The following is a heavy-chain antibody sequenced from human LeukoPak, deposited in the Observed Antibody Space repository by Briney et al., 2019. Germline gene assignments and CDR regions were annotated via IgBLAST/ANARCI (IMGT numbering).Heavy chain of an antibody. CDR2: IYYSGST. Sequence: KASETLSLTCTVSGGSISSSSYYWGWIRQPPGKGLEWIGSIYYSGSTYYNPSLKSQVTISVDTSKNQFSLKLRSVTAADTAVYYCARQIYYCSGGSCYSDYYYYYYMDVWAKGPRSPSP. V-gene: IGHV4-39*01. J-gene: IGHJ6*03. CDR3: ARQIYYCSGGSCYSDYYYYYYMDV. CDR1: GGSISSSSYY. D-gene: IGHD2-15*01.